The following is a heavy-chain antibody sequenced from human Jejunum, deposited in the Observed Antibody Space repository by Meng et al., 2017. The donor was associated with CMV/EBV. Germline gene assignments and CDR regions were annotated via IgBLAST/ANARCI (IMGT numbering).Heavy chain of an antibody. CDR3: ADPPAGL. D-gene: IGHD3-16*01. CDR2: IFHSGAS. Sequence: TLSLTCVVSGGSLIGTNWWNWVRQPPGGGREWIGEIFHSGASNYNPSLKSRATISIDNSKNQFSLRLTSVTVADTAVYFCADPPAGLWGQGVLVTVSS. V-gene: IGHV4-4*01. CDR1: GGSLIGTNW. J-gene: IGHJ4*02.